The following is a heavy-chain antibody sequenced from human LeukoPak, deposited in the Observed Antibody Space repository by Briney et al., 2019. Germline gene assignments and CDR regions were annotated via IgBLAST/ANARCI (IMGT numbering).Heavy chain of an antibody. J-gene: IGHJ4*02. CDR3: AKGPLNMQLVLSFDY. CDR2: ISGSGGST. V-gene: IGHV3-23*01. D-gene: IGHD6-6*01. CDR1: GFTFSSYA. Sequence: GGSLRLSCAASGFTFSSYAMSWVRQAPGKGLEWVSAISGSGGSTYYADSVKSRFTISRDNSKNTLYLQMNSLRAEDTAVYYCAKGPLNMQLVLSFDYWGQGTLVTVSS.